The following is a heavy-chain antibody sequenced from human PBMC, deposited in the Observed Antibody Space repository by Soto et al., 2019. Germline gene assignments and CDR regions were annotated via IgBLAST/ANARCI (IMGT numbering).Heavy chain of an antibody. CDR2: ISGSGGSK. Sequence: EVQLLESGGGLVQPGGSLRLSCAASGFTFSSYAMSWVRQAPGKGLEWVAAISGSGGSKYYADSVKGRFTISRDNSKNSLYQQMNSLKAEDTAVYCCAKYGNGYYYFDYWGQGTLVTVSS. J-gene: IGHJ4*02. CDR1: GFTFSSYA. CDR3: AKYGNGYYYFDY. D-gene: IGHD3-3*01. V-gene: IGHV3-23*01.